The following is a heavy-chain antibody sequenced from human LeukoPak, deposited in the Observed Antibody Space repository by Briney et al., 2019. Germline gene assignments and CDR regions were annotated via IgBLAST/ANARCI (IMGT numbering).Heavy chain of an antibody. Sequence: SVKVSCKASGGTFSSYAISWVRQAPGQGLEWMGGIIPIFGTANYAQKFQGRVTITADESTSTAYMELSSLRSEDTAIYYCARDNGVVRGVIHPNDAFDIWGQGTMVTVSS. J-gene: IGHJ3*02. V-gene: IGHV1-69*01. CDR2: IIPIFGTA. CDR3: ARDNGVVRGVIHPNDAFDI. CDR1: GGTFSSYA. D-gene: IGHD3-10*01.